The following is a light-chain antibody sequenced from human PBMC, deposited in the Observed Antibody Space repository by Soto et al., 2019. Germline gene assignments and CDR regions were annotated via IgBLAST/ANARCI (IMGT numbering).Light chain of an antibody. V-gene: IGKV3-20*01. J-gene: IGKJ1*01. CDR1: QSVSSN. CDR2: GAS. Sequence: EIVMTQSPVTLSVSPGERATLSCRASQSVSSNLAWYQQKPGQAPRLLIYGASTRATGIPARFSGSGSGTDFTLTISRLEPEDFAVYYCQQYGSSPPETFGQGTKVEIK. CDR3: QQYGSSPPET.